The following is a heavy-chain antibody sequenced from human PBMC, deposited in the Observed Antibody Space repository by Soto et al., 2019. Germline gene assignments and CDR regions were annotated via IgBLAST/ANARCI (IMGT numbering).Heavy chain of an antibody. Sequence: SVKVSWKASGGTFSSYAISWVRQAPGQGLEWMGGIIPIFGTANYAQKFQGRVTITADESTSTAYMELSSLRSEDTAVYYCARDWNIVATPYGMDVWGQGTTVTVSS. CDR3: ARDWNIVATPYGMDV. CDR2: IIPIFGTA. J-gene: IGHJ6*02. CDR1: GGTFSSYA. D-gene: IGHD5-12*01. V-gene: IGHV1-69*13.